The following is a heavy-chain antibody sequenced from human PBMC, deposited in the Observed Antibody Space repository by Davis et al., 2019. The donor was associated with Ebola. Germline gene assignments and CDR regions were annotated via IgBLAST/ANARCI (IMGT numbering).Heavy chain of an antibody. CDR3: ARGRPGPILNWGSEGGVVLSFDY. CDR2: IYYSGST. D-gene: IGHD7-27*01. CDR1: GGSISSGDYY. Sequence: LRLSCTVSGGSISSGDYYWSWIRQPPGKGLEWIGYIYYSGSTYYNPSLKSRVTISVDTSKNQFSLKLSSVTAADTAVYYCARGRPGPILNWGSEGGVVLSFDYWGQGTLVTVSS. J-gene: IGHJ4*02. V-gene: IGHV4-30-4*08.